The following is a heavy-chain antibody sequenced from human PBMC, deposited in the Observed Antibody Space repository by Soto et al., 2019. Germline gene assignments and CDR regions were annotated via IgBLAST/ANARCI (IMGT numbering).Heavy chain of an antibody. J-gene: IGHJ4*02. Sequence: QVQLVESGGGVVQPGRSLRLSCAASGFTFSSYGMHWVRQAPGKGLEWVAVIWYDGSNKYYADSVKGRFTISRDNSKNTLYLQMNSLRAEDTAVYYCARDLRPSSGGSCYLDYWGQGTLVTVSS. V-gene: IGHV3-33*01. CDR2: IWYDGSNK. CDR3: ARDLRPSSGGSCYLDY. D-gene: IGHD2-15*01. CDR1: GFTFSSYG.